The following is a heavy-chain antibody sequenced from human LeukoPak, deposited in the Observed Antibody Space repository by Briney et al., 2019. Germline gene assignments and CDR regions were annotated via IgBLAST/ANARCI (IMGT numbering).Heavy chain of an antibody. CDR2: INQDGNSQ. CDR1: GFAFSSYW. V-gene: IGHV3-7*01. Sequence: GGSLRLSCEASGFAFSSYWASWVRQAPGKGLEWVANINQDGNSQNYVDSVRGRFTISKDNPKNSVYLQMNSLRAEDTAVYYCARSLWPEDYWGQGILVTVSS. J-gene: IGHJ4*02. CDR3: ARSLWPEDY. D-gene: IGHD2-21*01.